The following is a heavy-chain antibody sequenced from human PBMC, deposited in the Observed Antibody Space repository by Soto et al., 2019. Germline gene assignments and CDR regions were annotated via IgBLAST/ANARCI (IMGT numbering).Heavy chain of an antibody. CDR1: GFTFSSYG. Sequence: GSLRLSCAASGFTFSSYGMHWVRQAPGKGLEWIGEINHSGSTNYNPSLKSRVTISVDTSKNQFSLKLSSVTAADTAVYYCARGGLRVRDFLWSYRSSYYQMYVWGQGSKVPGSS. CDR3: ARGGLRVRDFLWSYRSSYYQMYV. J-gene: IGHJ6*02. D-gene: IGHD6-13*01. V-gene: IGHV4-34*01. CDR2: INHSGST.